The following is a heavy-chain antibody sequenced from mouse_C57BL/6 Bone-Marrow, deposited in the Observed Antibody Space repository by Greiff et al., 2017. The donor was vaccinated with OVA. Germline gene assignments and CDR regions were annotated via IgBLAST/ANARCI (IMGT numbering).Heavy chain of an antibody. Sequence: QVQLKESGPELVRPGVSVQISCTGSGYTFTDYAMHWVKQSHAKSLEWIGVISTYYGDASYNQKFQDKATMTVDKSSSTAYMELARLTSEDSAVYYCFITLRAIDYWGQGTSVTVSS. CDR3: FITLRAIDY. CDR2: ISTYYGDA. V-gene: IGHV1-67*01. J-gene: IGHJ4*01. CDR1: GYTFTDYA. D-gene: IGHD1-1*01.